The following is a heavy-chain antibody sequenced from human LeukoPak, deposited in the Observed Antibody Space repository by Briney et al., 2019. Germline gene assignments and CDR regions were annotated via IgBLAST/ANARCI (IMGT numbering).Heavy chain of an antibody. CDR1: GFTFSSYD. Sequence: GGSLRLSCAASGFTFSSYDMNWVRQAPGKGLEWLSSISSSGSTFYYADSVKGRFTVSRDNAKNSLYLQMNSLRAEDTGIYYCARGFNTMVRRVIGMDVWGQGTTVTVSS. CDR3: ARGFNTMVRRVIGMDV. J-gene: IGHJ6*02. CDR2: ISSSGSTF. D-gene: IGHD3-10*01. V-gene: IGHV3-48*03.